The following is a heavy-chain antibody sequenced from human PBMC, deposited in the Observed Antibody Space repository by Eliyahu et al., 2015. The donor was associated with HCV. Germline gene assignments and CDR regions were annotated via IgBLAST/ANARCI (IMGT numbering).Heavy chain of an antibody. CDR1: XFSFSXYG. Sequence: QVQLVXSGGGVVQPGRSLRLSCXAXXFSFSXYGXXWVRQAPGKGLEWVALIWYDANNKYYADSVKGRFTISRDNSKNTLYLQMNSLRAEDTAVYYCARDHAPYYDFWSGPGGADYWGQGTLVTVSS. J-gene: IGHJ4*02. CDR2: IWYDANNK. V-gene: IGHV3-33*01. D-gene: IGHD3-3*01. CDR3: ARDHAPYYDFWSGPGGADY.